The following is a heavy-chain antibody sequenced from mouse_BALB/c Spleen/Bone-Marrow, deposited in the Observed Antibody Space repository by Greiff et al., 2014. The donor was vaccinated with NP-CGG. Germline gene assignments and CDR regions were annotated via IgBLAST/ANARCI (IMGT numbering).Heavy chain of an antibody. J-gene: IGHJ2*01. V-gene: IGHV1-7*01. CDR3: ARRETTALDY. D-gene: IGHD1-2*01. CDR1: GYTFTSYW. Sequence: VKLMESGAELAKPGASVEMSCKASGYTFTSYWMHWVKQRPGQGLEWIGYINPSTGYTEYNQKFKDKATLTADKSSSTAYMQLSSLTSEDSAVYYCARRETTALDYWGQGTTLTVSS. CDR2: INPSTGYT.